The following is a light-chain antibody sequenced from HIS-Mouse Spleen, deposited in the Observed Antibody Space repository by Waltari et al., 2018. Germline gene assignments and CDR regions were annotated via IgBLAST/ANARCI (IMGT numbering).Light chain of an antibody. CDR1: QSVLYRSNNKNS. J-gene: IGKJ1*01. CDR2: WAS. CDR3: QQYYSTPWT. V-gene: IGKV4-1*01. Sequence: DIVMTQSPDSLAVSLGERATINCKSSQSVLYRSNNKNSLAWYQQKPGQPPKLLIYWASTRESGVPDRFSGSGSGTDFTLTISSLQAEDVAVYYCQQYYSTPWTFGQGTKVEIK.